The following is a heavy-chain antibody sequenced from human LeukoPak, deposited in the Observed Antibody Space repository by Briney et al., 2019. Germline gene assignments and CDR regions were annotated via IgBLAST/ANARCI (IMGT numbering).Heavy chain of an antibody. CDR1: GFTFSSYG. V-gene: IGHV3-30*18. J-gene: IGHJ6*02. Sequence: PGGSLRLSCAASGFTFSSYGMHWVRQAPGKGLEWVAVISYDGSNKYYADSVKGRFTISRDNSKNTLYLQMNSLRAEDTAVYYCAKDLRWLGSGYYYYGMDVWGQGTTVTVSS. D-gene: IGHD6-19*01. CDR3: AKDLRWLGSGYYYYGMDV. CDR2: ISYDGSNK.